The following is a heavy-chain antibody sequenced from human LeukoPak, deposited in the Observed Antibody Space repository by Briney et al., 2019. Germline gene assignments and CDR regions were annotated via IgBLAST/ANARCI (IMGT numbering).Heavy chain of an antibody. CDR2: ISWNSGSI. V-gene: IGHV3-9*01. D-gene: IGHD2-2*01. J-gene: IGHJ4*02. CDR3: AKDPGIRSRVKYYFDY. CDR1: GFTFDDYA. Sequence: PGGSLRLSCAASGFTFDDYAMQWVRQAPGKGLEWVSGISWNSGSIGYADSVKGRFTISRDNAKNSLYLQMNSLRAEDTALYYCAKDPGIRSRVKYYFDYWGQGTLVTVSS.